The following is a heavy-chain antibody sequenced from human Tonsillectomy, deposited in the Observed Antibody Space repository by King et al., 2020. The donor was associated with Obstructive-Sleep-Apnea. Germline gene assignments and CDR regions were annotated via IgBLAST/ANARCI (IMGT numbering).Heavy chain of an antibody. CDR1: GFTFSSYA. Sequence: VQLVESGGGLVQPGGSLRLSCAASGFTFSSYAMSWVRQAPGNGLEWVSAIRGSGGSTYDADPVKGRFTISRATSKNTRYLQMNSLRAEDTAVYYCAKGGRITMIVVVTHVDYWGQGTLVTVSS. CDR2: IRGSGGST. CDR3: AKGGRITMIVVVTHVDY. J-gene: IGHJ4*02. V-gene: IGHV3-23*04. D-gene: IGHD3-22*01.